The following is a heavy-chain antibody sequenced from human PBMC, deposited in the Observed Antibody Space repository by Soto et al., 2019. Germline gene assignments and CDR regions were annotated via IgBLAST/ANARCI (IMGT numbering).Heavy chain of an antibody. CDR2: MNPNSGNT. CDR3: ARSTNACGDRH. Sequence: QVQLVQSGAEVKKPGASVKVSCKASGYTFTSYDINWGRQATGQGLEWMGWMNPNSGNTGYAQNFQGRGTTTGNTSISTAYMELRSLRSGDTVVYSWARSTNACGDRHWGQGTLVTVSS. J-gene: IGHJ4*02. CDR1: GYTFTSYD. V-gene: IGHV1-8*01. D-gene: IGHD2-8*01.